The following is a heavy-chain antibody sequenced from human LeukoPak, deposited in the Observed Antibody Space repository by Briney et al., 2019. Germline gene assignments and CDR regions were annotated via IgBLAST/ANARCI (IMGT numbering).Heavy chain of an antibody. CDR1: GYTLTELS. J-gene: IGHJ6*03. D-gene: IGHD2-2*02. Sequence: ASVKVSCKASGYTLTELSMHWVRQSPGKGLEYMGGFDPEDGEIIYAQKFQGRVTMTEDTSTDTAYMELSSLRSVDTAVYYCATWTRYHLLYGAMDVWGKGTTVTVSS. V-gene: IGHV1-24*01. CDR3: ATWTRYHLLYGAMDV. CDR2: FDPEDGEI.